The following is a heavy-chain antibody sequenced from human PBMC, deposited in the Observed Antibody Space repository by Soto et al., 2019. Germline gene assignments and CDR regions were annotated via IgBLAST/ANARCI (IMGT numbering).Heavy chain of an antibody. CDR2: IYYSGST. V-gene: IGHV4-59*01. CDR1: GGSISSYY. CDR3: ARARREWDRNGYWFDP. Sequence: SETLSLTCTVSGGSISSYYWSWIRQPPGKGLEWIGYIYYSGSTNYNPSPKSRVTISVDTSKNQFSLKLSSVTAADTAVYYCARARREWDRNGYWFDPWGQGTLVTVSS. J-gene: IGHJ5*02. D-gene: IGHD1-26*01.